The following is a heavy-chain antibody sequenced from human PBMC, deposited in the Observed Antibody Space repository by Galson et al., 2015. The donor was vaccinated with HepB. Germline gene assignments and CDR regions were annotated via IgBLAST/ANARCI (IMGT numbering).Heavy chain of an antibody. D-gene: IGHD6-19*01. CDR2: VWHDGSKN. CDR1: GFTFSNYG. V-gene: IGHV3-33*08. Sequence: SLRLSCAASGFTFSNYGMHWVRQAPGKGLEWVAVVWHDGSKNYYADSVKGRFTISRDNSKNTLYLQMNSLRAEDTAVYYCAAGYSSYAYFQHWGQGTLVTDSS. J-gene: IGHJ1*01. CDR3: AAGYSSYAYFQH.